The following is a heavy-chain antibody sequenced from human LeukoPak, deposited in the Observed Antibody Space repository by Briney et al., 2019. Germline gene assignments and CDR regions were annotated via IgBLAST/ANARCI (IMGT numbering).Heavy chain of an antibody. CDR1: GFTFSSYW. CDR2: ISGSGGST. V-gene: IGHV3-23*01. D-gene: IGHD5-12*01. Sequence: PGGSLRLSCAASGFTFSSYWMSWVRQAPGKGLEWVSAISGSGGSTYYADSVKGRFTISRDNSKNTLYLQMNSLRAEDTAVYYCAKPTSSGYDFFVYWGQGTLVTVSS. CDR3: AKPTSSGYDFFVY. J-gene: IGHJ4*02.